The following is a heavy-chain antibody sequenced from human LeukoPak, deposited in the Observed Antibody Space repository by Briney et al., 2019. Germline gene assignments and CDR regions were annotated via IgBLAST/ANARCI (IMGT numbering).Heavy chain of an antibody. J-gene: IGHJ4*02. CDR2: ISGSGGST. D-gene: IGHD3-10*01. CDR3: AKRSLVRGVIDY. V-gene: IGHV3-23*01. Sequence: GGSLRLSCAASGFTFSSYAMSWVRQAPGKGLEWVSAISGSGGSTYSADSVKGRFTISRDNSKNTLYLQMNSLRAEDTAVYYCAKRSLVRGVIDYWGQGTLVTVSS. CDR1: GFTFSSYA.